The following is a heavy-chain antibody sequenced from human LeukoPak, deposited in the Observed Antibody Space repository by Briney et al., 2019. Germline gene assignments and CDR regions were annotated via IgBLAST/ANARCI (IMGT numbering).Heavy chain of an antibody. D-gene: IGHD3-16*01. J-gene: IGHJ4*02. CDR3: ARGDNPFDY. V-gene: IGHV4-59*01. CDR2: ISYSGST. Sequence: SETLSLTCTVSGGSISSYYWSWIRQPPGKGLEWIGYISYSGSTNYNPSLKSRVTISVDTSKNQFSLKLSSVAAADTAVYYCARGDNPFDYWGQGTLVTVSS. CDR1: GGSISSYY.